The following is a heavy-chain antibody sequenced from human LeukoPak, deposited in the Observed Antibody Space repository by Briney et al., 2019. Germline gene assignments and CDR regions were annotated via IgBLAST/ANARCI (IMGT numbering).Heavy chain of an antibody. CDR1: GLTFSSYA. J-gene: IGHJ4*02. CDR3: ARPKRPYCSSTSCYESEFDY. Sequence: GGSLRLSCAAPGLTFSSYAMHWVRQAPGKGLEWVAVISYDGSNKYYADSVKGRFTISRDNSKNTLYLQMNSLRAEDTAVYYCARPKRPYCSSTSCYESEFDYWGQGTLVTVSS. V-gene: IGHV3-30-3*01. CDR2: ISYDGSNK. D-gene: IGHD2-2*01.